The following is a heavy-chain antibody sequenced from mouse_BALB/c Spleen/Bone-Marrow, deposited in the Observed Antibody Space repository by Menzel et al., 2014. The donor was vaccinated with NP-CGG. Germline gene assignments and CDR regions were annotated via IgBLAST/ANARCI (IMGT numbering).Heavy chain of an antibody. CDR2: IDPANGNT. Sequence: VQLKDSGAELVKPGASVKLSCTASGFNIKDTYMHWVKQRPEQGLEWIGRIDPANGNTKYDPKFQGKATITADTSSNTAYLQLSSLTSEDTAVYYCARYYYGGSLFDYWGQGTTLTVSS. J-gene: IGHJ2*01. V-gene: IGHV14-3*02. CDR3: ARYYYGGSLFDY. CDR1: GFNIKDTY. D-gene: IGHD1-1*01.